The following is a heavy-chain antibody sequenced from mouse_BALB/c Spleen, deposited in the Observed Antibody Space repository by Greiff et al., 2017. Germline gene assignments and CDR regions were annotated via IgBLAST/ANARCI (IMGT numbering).Heavy chain of an antibody. V-gene: IGHV1S137*01. Sequence: VQLQQSGAELVRPGVSVKISCKGSGYTFTDYAMHWVKQSHAKSLEWIGVISTYYGDASYNQKFKGKATMTVDKSSSTAYMELARLTSEDSAIYYCARGNYYSMDDWGQGTSVTVSS. CDR1: GYTFTDYA. J-gene: IGHJ4*01. CDR3: ARGNYYSMDD. CDR2: ISTYYGDA.